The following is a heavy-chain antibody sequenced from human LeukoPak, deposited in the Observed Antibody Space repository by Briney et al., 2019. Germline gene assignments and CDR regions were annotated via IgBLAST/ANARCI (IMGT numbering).Heavy chain of an antibody. Sequence: RASVNVSCKASGYTFTGYYVHWVRQAPGQGLEWMGWINPNSGGTNYAQKFQGRVTMTRDTSISTAYMELSRLRSDDTAVYYCARIYGGDVWGQGTTVTVSS. CDR3: ARIYGGDV. J-gene: IGHJ6*02. V-gene: IGHV1-2*02. CDR1: GYTFTGYY. CDR2: INPNSGGT.